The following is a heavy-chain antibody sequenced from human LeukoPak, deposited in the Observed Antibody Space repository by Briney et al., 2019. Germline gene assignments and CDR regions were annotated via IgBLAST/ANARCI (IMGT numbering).Heavy chain of an antibody. CDR3: AKWGDYDVLTGYYVSDF. CDR1: GFIFSNYA. J-gene: IGHJ4*02. D-gene: IGHD3-9*01. CDR2: ISGRSNNT. V-gene: IGHV3-23*01. Sequence: HPGGSLRLSCAASGFIFSNYAMYWVRQAPGKGLEWVSAISGRSNNTYYADSVKGRFTISRDSSKNTLYLQMNSLRADDTAVYYCAKWGDYDVLTGYYVSDFWGQGTLVTVSS.